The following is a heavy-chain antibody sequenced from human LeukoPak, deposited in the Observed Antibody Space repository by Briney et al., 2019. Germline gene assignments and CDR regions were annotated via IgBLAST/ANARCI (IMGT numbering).Heavy chain of an antibody. D-gene: IGHD1-26*01. J-gene: IGHJ5*02. CDR1: GGSISSYY. Sequence: SETLSLTCTVSGGSISSYYWSWIRQPPGKGLEWIGYIYYSGSTNYNPSLKSRVTISVDTSKNQFSLKLSSVTAADTAVYYCARLGDWFDPWGQGTLVTVSS. V-gene: IGHV4-59*08. CDR2: IYYSGST. CDR3: ARLGDWFDP.